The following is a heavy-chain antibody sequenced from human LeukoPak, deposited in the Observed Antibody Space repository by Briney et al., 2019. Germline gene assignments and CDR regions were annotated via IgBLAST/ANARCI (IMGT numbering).Heavy chain of an antibody. CDR1: GGSISSGSYY. CDR2: IYTSGST. V-gene: IGHV4-61*02. D-gene: IGHD3-9*01. CDR3: ARGYFDWLSTYFDY. J-gene: IGHJ4*02. Sequence: SQTLSLICTVSGGSISSGSYYWSWIREPAGKGLEWIGRIYTSGSTNYNPSLKSRVTISVDTSKNQFSLNLSSVTAADTAVYYCARGYFDWLSTYFDYWGQGTLVTVSS.